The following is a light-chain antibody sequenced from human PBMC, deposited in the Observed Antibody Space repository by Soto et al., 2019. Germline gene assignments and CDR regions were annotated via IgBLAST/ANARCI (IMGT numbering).Light chain of an antibody. CDR1: QSVGHN. V-gene: IGKV3-15*01. J-gene: IGKJ1*01. Sequence: DIVMTQSPITLSVSPGDRATLSCRASQSVGHNLAWFQQKPGQAPRLLIYGASAGATGIPDRFSGSGFGTEFTLSISILQSEDLAVYYCQQYNNWPRTFAQGTKVEMK. CDR2: GAS. CDR3: QQYNNWPRT.